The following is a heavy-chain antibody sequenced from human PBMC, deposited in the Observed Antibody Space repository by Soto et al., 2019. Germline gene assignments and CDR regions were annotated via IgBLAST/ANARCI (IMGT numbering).Heavy chain of an antibody. V-gene: IGHV4-39*01. CDR2: VSHIGST. Sequence: SETLSLTCSVSGGSISNSSYLWGWVRQPPGKGLQWIGSVSHIGSTNYNPSLKSRLTISVGTSKNQSSLKLSSVTAADTAVYYCTTRRSASSAGDMWCEGSLVTFSS. D-gene: IGHD2-21*02. CDR3: TTRRSASSAGDM. CDR1: GGSISNSSYL. J-gene: IGHJ4*02.